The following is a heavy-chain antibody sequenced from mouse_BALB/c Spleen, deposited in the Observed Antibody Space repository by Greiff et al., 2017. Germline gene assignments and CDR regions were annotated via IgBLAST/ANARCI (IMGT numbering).Heavy chain of an antibody. J-gene: IGHJ2*01. D-gene: IGHD2-3*01. V-gene: IGHV1S29*02. CDR2: IYPYNGGT. CDR1: GYTFTDYN. CDR3: ARGDGSLDFDY. Sequence: EVKLVESGPELVKPGASVKISCKASGYTFTDYNMHWVKQSHGKSLEWIGYIYPYNGGTGYNQKFKSKATLTVDNSSSTAYMELRSLTSEDSAVYYCARGDGSLDFDYWGQGTTLTVSS.